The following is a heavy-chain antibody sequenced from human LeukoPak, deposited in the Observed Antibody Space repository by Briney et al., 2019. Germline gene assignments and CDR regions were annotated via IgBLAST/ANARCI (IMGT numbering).Heavy chain of an antibody. CDR1: GFTFSSYA. CDR3: AKDILGVVITHLDY. Sequence: QPGGSLRLSCAASGFTFSSYAMSWVRQAPGKGLEWVSAISGSGGSTYYADSVKGRFTISRDNFKNTLYLQMNSLRAEDTAVYYCAKDILGVVITHLDYWGQGTLVTVSS. V-gene: IGHV3-23*01. J-gene: IGHJ4*02. D-gene: IGHD3-22*01. CDR2: ISGSGGST.